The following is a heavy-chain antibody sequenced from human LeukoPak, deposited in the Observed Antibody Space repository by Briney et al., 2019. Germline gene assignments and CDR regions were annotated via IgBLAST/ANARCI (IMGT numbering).Heavy chain of an antibody. V-gene: IGHV3-48*03. CDR3: ARETSLGY. CDR1: GFTFSSYE. Sequence: PGGSLRLSCAASGFTFSSYEMNWVRQAPGKGLEWVSYISRSGSTTKYADSVKGRFTISRDNAKNSLYLEMNSLRAEGTAVYYCARETSLGYWGQGTLVTVSS. CDR2: ISRSGSTT. J-gene: IGHJ4*02.